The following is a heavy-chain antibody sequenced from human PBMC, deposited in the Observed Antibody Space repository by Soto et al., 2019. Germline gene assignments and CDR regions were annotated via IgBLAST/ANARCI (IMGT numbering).Heavy chain of an antibody. Sequence: GASVKVSCKASGGTFSSYAISWVRQAPGQGLEWKGGIIPLFGTAKYAQNFQGRITITADESTNTAYMKLRSLRSQDTAVYYCARGVHYDSSGXYYFYWGQGTLVTVSS. CDR3: ARGVHYDSSGXYYFY. V-gene: IGHV1-69*13. CDR2: IIPLFGTA. CDR1: GGTFSSYA. J-gene: IGHJ4*02. D-gene: IGHD3-22*01.